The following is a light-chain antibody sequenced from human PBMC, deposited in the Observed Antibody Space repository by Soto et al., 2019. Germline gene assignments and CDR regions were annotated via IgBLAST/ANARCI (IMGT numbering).Light chain of an antibody. CDR3: QSYDSSLSGVV. J-gene: IGLJ2*01. CDR2: GNS. Sequence: QSVLTQPPSVSGAPGQRVTISRTGSSSNIGAGYDVHWYQQLPGTAPKLLIYGNSNRPSRVPDRFSGSKSGTSASLAITGLQAEDEADYYSQSYDSSLSGVVFGGGTKVTVL. V-gene: IGLV1-40*01. CDR1: SSNIGAGYD.